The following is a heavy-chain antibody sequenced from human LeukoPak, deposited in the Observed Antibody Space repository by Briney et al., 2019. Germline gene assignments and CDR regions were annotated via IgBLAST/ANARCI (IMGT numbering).Heavy chain of an antibody. V-gene: IGHV4-59*12. J-gene: IGHJ6*03. CDR3: ARVIPGYCTNGHYYYYMDV. D-gene: IGHD2-8*01. CDR1: GGSISSYY. CDR2: IYYTGSS. Sequence: SETLSLTCTVSGGSISSYYWSWIRQPPGKGLEWIGYIYYTGSSNYNPSLKSRVTISVDTSKNQFSLKLSSVTAADTAVYYCARVIPGYCTNGHYYYYMDVWGKGTTVTVSS.